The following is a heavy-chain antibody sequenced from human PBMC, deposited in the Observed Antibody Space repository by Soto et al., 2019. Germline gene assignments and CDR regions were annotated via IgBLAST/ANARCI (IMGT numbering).Heavy chain of an antibody. J-gene: IGHJ4*02. CDR2: ISVSGVNT. V-gene: IGHV3-23*01. CDR3: AKDPTSYRSFDY. D-gene: IGHD2-2*02. Sequence: PGGSLRLSCAASGFTFSNCAMNWVRQAPGKGLEWVSTISVSGVNTFYADSVKGRFTISRDNSKNTLYLQMNSLRAEDTALYFCAKDPTSYRSFDYWGRGTLVTVSS. CDR1: GFTFSNCA.